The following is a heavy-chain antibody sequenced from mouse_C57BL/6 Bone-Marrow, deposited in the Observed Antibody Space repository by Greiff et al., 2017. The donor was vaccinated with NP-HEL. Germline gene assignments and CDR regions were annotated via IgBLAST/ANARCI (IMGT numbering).Heavy chain of an antibody. Sequence: EVKLMESGPGLVKPSQSLSLTCSVTGYSITSGYYWNWIRQFPGNKLEWMGYISYDGSNNYNPSLKHRISITRDTSKNQFFLKLNSVTTEDTATYYCARDGTYYGSSFPNYYAMDYWGQGTSVTVSS. CDR3: ARDGTYYGSSFPNYYAMDY. D-gene: IGHD1-1*01. V-gene: IGHV3-6*01. CDR2: ISYDGSN. J-gene: IGHJ4*01. CDR1: GYSITSGYY.